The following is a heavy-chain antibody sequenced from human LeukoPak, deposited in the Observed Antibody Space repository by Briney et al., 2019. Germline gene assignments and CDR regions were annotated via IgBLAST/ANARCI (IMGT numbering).Heavy chain of an antibody. CDR1: GFTFSSYG. CDR3: VSRDGYSYGLDY. D-gene: IGHD5-18*01. J-gene: IGHJ4*02. CDR2: ISGSGGST. Sequence: PGGSLRLSCAASGFTFSSYGMSWVRQAPGKGLEWVSAISGSGGSTYYADSVKGRFTISRDNSKNTLYLQMNSLRVEDTAVYYCVSRDGYSYGLDYWGQGTPVTVSS. V-gene: IGHV3-23*01.